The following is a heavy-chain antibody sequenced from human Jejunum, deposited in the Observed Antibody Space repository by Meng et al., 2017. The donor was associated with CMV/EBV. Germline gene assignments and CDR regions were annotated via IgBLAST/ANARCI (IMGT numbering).Heavy chain of an antibody. Sequence: QVPLLGSGGEVKEPGFSMTGSSKSSGGSVNNYAFNWVRQAPGQGLEWMGGIIAIFKTPNYAQKFQGRLTITADESTGTSYMELTSLTSEDTAVYYCARGFLNGYQPFDYWGQGTLVTVSS. D-gene: IGHD5-24*01. J-gene: IGHJ4*02. CDR3: ARGFLNGYQPFDY. CDR1: GGSVNNYA. V-gene: IGHV1-69*12. CDR2: IIAIFKTP.